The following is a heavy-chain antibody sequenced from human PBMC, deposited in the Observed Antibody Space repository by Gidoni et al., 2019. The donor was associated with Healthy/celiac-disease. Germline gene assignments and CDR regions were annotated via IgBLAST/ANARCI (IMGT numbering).Heavy chain of an antibody. Sequence: EVQLVESGGGLVQPGGSLRLSCPASGFTFSKYTMNWVRQAPGKGLEWVSYISSSSTTIYYADSVKGRFTISRDNARNSLYLQMSSLRAEDTAVYYCARDGDWRNPYFDYWGQGTLVTVSS. CDR2: ISSSSTTI. J-gene: IGHJ4*02. V-gene: IGHV3-48*01. CDR1: GFTFSKYT. D-gene: IGHD2-21*02. CDR3: ARDGDWRNPYFDY.